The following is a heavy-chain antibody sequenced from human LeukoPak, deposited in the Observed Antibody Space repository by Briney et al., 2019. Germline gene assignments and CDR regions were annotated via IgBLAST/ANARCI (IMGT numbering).Heavy chain of an antibody. CDR2: IYYSGST. D-gene: IGHD1-1*01. CDR3: ARVADGWNQFDY. V-gene: IGHV4-30-4*08. CDR1: GGSISSGDYY. J-gene: IGHJ4*02. Sequence: PSQTLSLTCTVSGGSISSGDYYWSWIRQPPGKGLEWIGYIYYSGSTYYNPSLKSRVTISVDTSKNQFSLKLSSVTAADTAVYYCARVADGWNQFDYWGQGTLVTVSS.